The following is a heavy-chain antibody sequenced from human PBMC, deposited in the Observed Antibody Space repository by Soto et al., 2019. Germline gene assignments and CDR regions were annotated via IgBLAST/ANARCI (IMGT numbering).Heavy chain of an antibody. V-gene: IGHV3-23*04. Sequence: EVQLVESGGGLVQPGGSLRLSCAASGFTFSSYAMSWVRQAPGKGLAWVSGISGTDSSTYYADSVKGRFSISRDNSRNMLYLPMNSLRAADTAISYCAKDPDPPQRSVRYGMDVWGQGTTVTVSS. J-gene: IGHJ6*02. D-gene: IGHD3-10*01. CDR1: GFTFSSYA. CDR3: AKDPDPPQRSVRYGMDV. CDR2: ISGTDSST.